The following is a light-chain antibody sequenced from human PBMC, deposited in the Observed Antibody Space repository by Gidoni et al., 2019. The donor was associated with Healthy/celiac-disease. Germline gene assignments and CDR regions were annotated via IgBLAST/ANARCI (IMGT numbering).Light chain of an antibody. CDR3: QQSYSTPRT. Sequence: DLQMTQSPSSLSASGGDRVTITCRASQSISSYLNWYQQKPGKAPKLLSYAASSLQSGVPSRFSGSGSGTDFTLTISSLQPEDFATYYCQQSYSTPRTFGQGTKVEIK. V-gene: IGKV1-39*01. J-gene: IGKJ1*01. CDR1: QSISSY. CDR2: AAS.